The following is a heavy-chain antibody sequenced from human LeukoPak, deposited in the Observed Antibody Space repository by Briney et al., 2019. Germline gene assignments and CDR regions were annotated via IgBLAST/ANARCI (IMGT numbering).Heavy chain of an antibody. Sequence: GGSLRLSCAASGFTFSSYGMHWVRQAPGRGLEWVAVIWYDGSNKYYADSVKGRFTISRDNSKNTLYLQMNSLRAEDTAVYYCAKDLGDTAMVFYYFDYWGQGTLVTVSS. CDR3: AKDLGDTAMVFYYFDY. CDR2: IWYDGSNK. V-gene: IGHV3-33*06. D-gene: IGHD5-18*01. CDR1: GFTFSSYG. J-gene: IGHJ4*02.